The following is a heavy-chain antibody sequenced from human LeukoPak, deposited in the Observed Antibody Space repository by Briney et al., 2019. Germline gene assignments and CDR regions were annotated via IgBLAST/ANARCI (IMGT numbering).Heavy chain of an antibody. CDR1: GYRFTSYW. CDR2: LYPGDSDT. D-gene: IGHD3-16*01. CDR3: ARVMLANARAAFDI. J-gene: IGHJ3*02. V-gene: IGHV5-51*01. Sequence: GDSLKISCKGSGYRFTSYWIGWVRQMPGKALEGMGILYPGDSDTRYSPFFQGQVTLSADNYISPAYLLWSSVKAAHTPVSYRARVMLANARAAFDIWGQGTMVTVSS.